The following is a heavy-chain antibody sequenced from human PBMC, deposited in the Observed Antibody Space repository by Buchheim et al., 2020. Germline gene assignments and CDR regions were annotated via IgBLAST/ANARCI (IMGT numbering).Heavy chain of an antibody. CDR1: GFTFSSYG. CDR2: ISYDGSNK. J-gene: IGHJ6*02. V-gene: IGHV3-30*18. D-gene: IGHD5-24*01. CDR3: AKSARDGYNYDLSYYYGMGV. Sequence: QVQLVESGGGVVQPGRSLRLSCAASGFTFSSYGMHWVRQAPGKGLEWVAVISYDGSNKYYADSVKGRFTISRDNSKNTLYLQMNSLRAEDTAVYYCAKSARDGYNYDLSYYYGMGVWGQGTT.